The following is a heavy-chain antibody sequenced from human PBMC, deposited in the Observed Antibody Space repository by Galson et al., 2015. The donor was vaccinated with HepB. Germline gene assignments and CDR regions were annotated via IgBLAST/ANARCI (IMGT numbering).Heavy chain of an antibody. CDR1: GFSLSTSGVG. D-gene: IGHD1-26*01. J-gene: IGHJ4*02. Sequence: PSLVKPTQTLTLTCTFSGFSLSTSGVGVGWVRQPPGKALEWLALIYLNGDKRYSPSLKSQLTIPKATPHNQVVLTMTNMDPVDTATYYCAHRRGGSYYSYWGQGTLVTVSS. CDR2: IYLNGDK. CDR3: AHRRGGSYYSY. V-gene: IGHV2-5*01.